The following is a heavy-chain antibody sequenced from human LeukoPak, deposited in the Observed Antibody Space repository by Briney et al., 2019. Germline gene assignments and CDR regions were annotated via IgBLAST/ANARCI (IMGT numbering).Heavy chain of an antibody. J-gene: IGHJ5*02. CDR1: GFAFSDYY. D-gene: IGHD6-19*01. V-gene: IGHV3-72*01. CDR3: ARDAGKSLVAVAGSGWYDP. Sequence: PGGSLRLSCAASGFAFSDYYMDWVRQAPGKGLEWVGRTRNKANSHTTEYAASVKGRFTISRDDSKNSLYLQMNSLKTEDTAVYYCARDAGKSLVAVAGSGWYDPWGQGTLVTVSS. CDR2: TRNKANSHTT.